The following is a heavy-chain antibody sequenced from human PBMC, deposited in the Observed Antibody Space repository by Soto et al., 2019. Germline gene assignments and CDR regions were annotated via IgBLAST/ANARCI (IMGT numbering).Heavy chain of an antibody. Sequence: ASVKVSCKASGYTFTSYDINWVRQATGQGLEWMGWMNPNSGNTGYAQKFQGRVTMTRNTSISTAYMELSSLRSEDTAVYYCARGMQRGNDFWSGYYTDYYYGMDVWGQGTTVTVSS. CDR1: GYTFTSYD. D-gene: IGHD3-3*01. CDR2: MNPNSGNT. CDR3: ARGMQRGNDFWSGYYTDYYYGMDV. V-gene: IGHV1-8*01. J-gene: IGHJ6*02.